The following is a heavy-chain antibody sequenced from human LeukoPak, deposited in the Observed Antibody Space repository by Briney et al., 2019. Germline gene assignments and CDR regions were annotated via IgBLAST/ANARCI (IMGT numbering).Heavy chain of an antibody. J-gene: IGHJ4*02. CDR1: GGSFSCYY. CDR2: INHSGST. Sequence: SETLSLTCAVYGGSFSCYYWSWIRQPPGKGLEWIGEINHSGSTNYNPSLKSRVTISVDTSKNQFSLKLSSVTAADTAVYYCARGQRNWSSYFDYWGQGTLVTVSS. CDR3: ARGQRNWSSYFDY. D-gene: IGHD1-1*01. V-gene: IGHV4-34*01.